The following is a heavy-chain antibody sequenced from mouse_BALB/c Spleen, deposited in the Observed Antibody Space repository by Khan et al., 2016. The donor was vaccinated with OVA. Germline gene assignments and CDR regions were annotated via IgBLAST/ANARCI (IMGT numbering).Heavy chain of an antibody. CDR2: ISYSGST. J-gene: IGHJ2*01. CDR3: ASGRLLLRYPDYFDY. CDR1: GYSITSDYA. Sequence: EVQLQESGPGLLKPSQSLSLTCTVTGYSITSDYAWNWIRQFPGNNLEWMAYISYSGSTTYSPSLRSRISITRDTSKNQFFLQLNSVTTEDTATXYCASGRLLLRYPDYFDYWGQGTTLTVSS. D-gene: IGHD1-1*01. V-gene: IGHV3-2*02.